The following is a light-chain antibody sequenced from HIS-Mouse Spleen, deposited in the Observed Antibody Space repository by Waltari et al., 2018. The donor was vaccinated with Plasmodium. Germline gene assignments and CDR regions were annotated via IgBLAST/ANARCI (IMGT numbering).Light chain of an antibody. V-gene: IGKV1-39*01. J-gene: IGKJ1*01. Sequence: DIQMTQSPSSLSASVGDRVTITCRASQSISSYLNWYQQKPGKAPKLLIYAASSLQSGVPSRFSDSGSGTDFTLTISSLQPEYFATYYCQQSYSTWTFGQGTKVEIK. CDR3: QQSYSTWT. CDR1: QSISSY. CDR2: AAS.